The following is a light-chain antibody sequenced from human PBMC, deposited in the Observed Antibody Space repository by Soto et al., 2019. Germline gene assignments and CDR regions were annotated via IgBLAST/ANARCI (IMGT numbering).Light chain of an antibody. V-gene: IGLV2-23*01. J-gene: IGLJ2*01. CDR2: EGT. CDR3: CSYARGSTLV. Sequence: QSALTQPASVSGSPGQSITISCTGSSSDIGRYNLVSWYQHHPGKAPKLMIYEGTNRPSGVSNRFSGSKSGNTASLTISGLQAEDEADYYCCSYARGSTLVFGGGTKVTVL. CDR1: SSDIGRYNL.